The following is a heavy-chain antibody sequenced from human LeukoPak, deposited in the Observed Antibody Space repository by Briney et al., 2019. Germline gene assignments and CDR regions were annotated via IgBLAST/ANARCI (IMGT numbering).Heavy chain of an antibody. D-gene: IGHD3-22*01. V-gene: IGHV1-2*02. Sequence: ASVKVSCKASGYTFTGYYMHWVRQAPGQGLEWMGWINPNSGGTNYAQKFQGRVTMTRDTSISTAYMELSSLRSEDTAVYYCARGGSMMRLIDYWGQGTLVTVSS. CDR3: ARGGSMMRLIDY. CDR2: INPNSGGT. J-gene: IGHJ4*02. CDR1: GYTFTGYY.